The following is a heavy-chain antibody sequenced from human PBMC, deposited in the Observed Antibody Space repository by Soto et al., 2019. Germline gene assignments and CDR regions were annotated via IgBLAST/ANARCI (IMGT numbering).Heavy chain of an antibody. CDR1: GYTFTNLG. CDR3: SRGGTPIDY. J-gene: IGHJ4*02. V-gene: IGHV1-18*01. D-gene: IGHD3-16*01. Sequence: QVQLVQSGAEVKKPGASVKVSCKASGYTFTNLGISWVRQAPGQGREWMGWLSAYNGNTNYAQKFQGRVTMTTDTSTSTAYMEVMCLRFDDTAVYYFSRGGTPIDYWGQGTLVTVSS. CDR2: LSAYNGNT.